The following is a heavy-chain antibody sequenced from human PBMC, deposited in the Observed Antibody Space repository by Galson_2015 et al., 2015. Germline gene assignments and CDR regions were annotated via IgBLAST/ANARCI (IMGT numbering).Heavy chain of an antibody. D-gene: IGHD4-17*01. Sequence: ETLSLTCAVSGGSISSSNWWSWVRQPPGKGLEWIGEIYHSGSTNYNPSLKSRVTISVDKSKNQFSLKLSSVTAADTAVYYCARGRSTVTTGAYFDYWGQGTLVTVSS. J-gene: IGHJ4*02. CDR3: ARGRSTVTTGAYFDY. V-gene: IGHV4-4*02. CDR1: GGSISSSNW. CDR2: IYHSGST.